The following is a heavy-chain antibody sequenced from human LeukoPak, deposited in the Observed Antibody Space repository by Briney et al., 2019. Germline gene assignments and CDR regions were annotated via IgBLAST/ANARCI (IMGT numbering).Heavy chain of an antibody. CDR1: GYTFTTYY. CDR2: INPSGGGT. CDR3: ASGHKTVSVFDH. Sequence: ASVKVSCKASGYTFTTYYMHWVRQAPGQGLVWMGLINPSGGGTRYAQKFQGRVTMTRDTSTSTVYMDLSSLRSEDTAVYYCASGHKTVSVFDHWGQGTLVTVSS. J-gene: IGHJ4*02. D-gene: IGHD4-17*01. V-gene: IGHV1-46*01.